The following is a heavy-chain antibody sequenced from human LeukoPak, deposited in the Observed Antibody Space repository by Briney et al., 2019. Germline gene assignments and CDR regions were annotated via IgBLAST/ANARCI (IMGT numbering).Heavy chain of an antibody. J-gene: IGHJ6*03. D-gene: IGHD3-3*01. CDR3: ARAQHYDFWSGYPYYMDV. CDR2: IIPIFGTA. CDR1: GGTFSSYA. V-gene: IGHV1-69*13. Sequence: ASVKVSCKASGGTFSSYAISWVRQAPGQGLEWMGGIIPIFGTANYAQKFQGRVTITADESTSTAYMELSSLRSEDTAVYYCARAQHYDFWSGYPYYMDVWGKGTTVTVSS.